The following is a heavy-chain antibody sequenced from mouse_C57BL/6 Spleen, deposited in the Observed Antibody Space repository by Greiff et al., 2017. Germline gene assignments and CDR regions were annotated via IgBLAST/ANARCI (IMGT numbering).Heavy chain of an antibody. CDR2: IYPSDSET. D-gene: IGHD2-3*01. V-gene: IGHV1-61*01. CDR3: AVSLDGSYAMDD. Sequence: QVQLQQPGAELVRPGSSVKLSCKASGYTFTSYWMDWVKQRPGQGLEWIGNIYPSDSETHYNQKFKDKATLTVDKSSSTAYMQLSSLTSEDSTVYYCAVSLDGSYAMDDWGQGTSVTVSS. J-gene: IGHJ4*01. CDR1: GYTFTSYW.